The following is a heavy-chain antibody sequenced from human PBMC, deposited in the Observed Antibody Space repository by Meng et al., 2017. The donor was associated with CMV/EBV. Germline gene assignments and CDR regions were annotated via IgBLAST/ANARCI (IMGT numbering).Heavy chain of an antibody. CDR3: AKPTYCGGDCYWALFDY. Sequence: GESLKISCAASGFTFSGYAMSWVRQAPGKGLEWVSAISGSGGSTYYADSVKGRFTISRDNSKNTLYLQMNSLRAEDTAVYYCAKPTYCGGDCYWALFDYWGQGTLVTVSS. J-gene: IGHJ4*02. D-gene: IGHD2-21*01. CDR1: GFTFSGYA. CDR2: ISGSGGST. V-gene: IGHV3-23*01.